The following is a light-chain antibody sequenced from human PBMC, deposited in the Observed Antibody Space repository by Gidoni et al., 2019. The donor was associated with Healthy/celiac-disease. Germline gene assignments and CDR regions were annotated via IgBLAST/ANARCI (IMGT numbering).Light chain of an antibody. V-gene: IGKV3-20*01. Sequence: EIVLTQSPGTLSLSPGERATLSCRASQSVISSYLAWYQQKPGQAPRLLIYGASSRATGIPDRFSGSGSGTDFTLTISRLEPEDFAVYYCQHFGSSPWTFGQGTKVAFK. CDR1: QSVISSY. J-gene: IGKJ1*01. CDR3: QHFGSSPWT. CDR2: GAS.